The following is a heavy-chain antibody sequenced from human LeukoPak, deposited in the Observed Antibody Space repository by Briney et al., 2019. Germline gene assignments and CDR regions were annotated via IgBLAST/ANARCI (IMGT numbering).Heavy chain of an antibody. J-gene: IGHJ3*02. D-gene: IGHD3-22*01. CDR2: IYYSGST. CDR3: ARVYDSSGYLYAFDI. CDR1: GASISSYY. Sequence: SETLSLTCTVSGASISSYYWSWIRQPPGKGLEWIGYIYYSGSTNYNPSLKSRVTISVDTSKNQFSLKLSSVTAADTAVYYCARVYDSSGYLYAFDIWGQGTMVTVSS. V-gene: IGHV4-59*01.